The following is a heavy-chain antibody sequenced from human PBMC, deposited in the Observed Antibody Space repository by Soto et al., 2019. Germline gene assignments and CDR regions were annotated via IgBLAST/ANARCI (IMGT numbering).Heavy chain of an antibody. Sequence: SETLSLTCAVSGGSISSYYWSWIRQPPGKGLEWIGYIYYSGSTNYNPSLKSRVTISVDTSKNQFSLKLSSVTAADTAVYYCARRWGGSLDYWGQGTLVTVSS. D-gene: IGHD1-26*01. CDR3: ARRWGGSLDY. CDR2: IYYSGST. J-gene: IGHJ4*02. V-gene: IGHV4-59*01. CDR1: GGSISSYY.